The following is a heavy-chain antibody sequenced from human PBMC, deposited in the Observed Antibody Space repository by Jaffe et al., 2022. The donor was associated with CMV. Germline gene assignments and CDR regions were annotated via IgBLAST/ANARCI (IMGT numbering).Heavy chain of an antibody. D-gene: IGHD6-19*01. CDR1: GFTFSSYW. CDR2: IKQDGSEK. J-gene: IGHJ3*02. Sequence: EVQLVESGGGLVQPGGSLRLSCAASGFTFSSYWMSWVRQAPGKGLEWVANIKQDGSEKYYVDSVKGRFTISRDNAKNSLYLQMNSLRAEDTAVYYCARDRAQYSSGQENDAFDIWGQGTMVTVSS. V-gene: IGHV3-7*03. CDR3: ARDRAQYSSGQENDAFDI.